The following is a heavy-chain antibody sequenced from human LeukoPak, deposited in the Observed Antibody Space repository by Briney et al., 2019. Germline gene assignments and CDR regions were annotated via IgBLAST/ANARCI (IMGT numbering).Heavy chain of an antibody. J-gene: IGHJ4*02. CDR2: IWYDGSNK. Sequence: GGSLRLSCAASGFTFSSYAMSWVRQAPGKGLEWVAVIWYDGSNKYYADSVKGRFTISRDNSKNTLYLQMNSLRAEDTAVYYCASERLGYFDYWGQGTLVTVSS. V-gene: IGHV3-33*08. CDR1: GFTFSSYA. D-gene: IGHD6-25*01. CDR3: ASERLGYFDY.